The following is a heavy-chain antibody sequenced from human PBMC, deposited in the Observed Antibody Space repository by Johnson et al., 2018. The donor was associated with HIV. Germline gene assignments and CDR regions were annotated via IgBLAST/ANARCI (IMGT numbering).Heavy chain of an antibody. J-gene: IGHJ3*02. CDR3: AKQNRGAFDI. CDR2: ISYDGSNK. CDR1: GFTFSSYA. V-gene: IGHV3-30-3*02. Sequence: HVQLVESGGVVVQPGGSLRLSCAASGFTFSSYAMHWVRQAPGKGLEWVAVISYDGSNKYYADSVKGRFTISRDNSKNTLFLQMNSLRAEDTAVYYCAKQNRGAFDIWGQGTMVTVSS.